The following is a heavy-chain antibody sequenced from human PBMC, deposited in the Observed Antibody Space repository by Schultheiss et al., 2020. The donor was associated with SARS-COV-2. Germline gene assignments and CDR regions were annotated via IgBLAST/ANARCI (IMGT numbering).Heavy chain of an antibody. CDR1: GGSISSYY. J-gene: IGHJ3*02. CDR3: AKDPVHSGSYPFDI. V-gene: IGHV4-59*01. CDR2: IYYSGST. Sequence: SQTLSLTCTVSGGSISSYYWSWIRQPPGKGLEWIGYIYYSGSTNYNPSLKSRVTISVDTSKNQFSLKLSSVTAADTAVYYCAKDPVHSGSYPFDIWGQGTMVTVSS. D-gene: IGHD1-26*01.